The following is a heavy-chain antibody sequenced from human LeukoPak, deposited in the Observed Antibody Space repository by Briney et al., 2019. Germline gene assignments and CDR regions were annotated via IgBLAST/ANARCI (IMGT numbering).Heavy chain of an antibody. CDR2: IRSKAYGGTT. V-gene: IGHV3-49*03. CDR1: GFTFSDYY. J-gene: IGHJ4*02. D-gene: IGHD5-18*01. Sequence: GGSLGLSCAASGFTFSDYYMSWIRRAPGKGLEWVGFIRSKAYGGTTESAASVKGRFTISRDDSKSIAYLQMNSLKTEDTAVYYCTKTRGYSYGYADYWGQGTLVTVSS. CDR3: TKTRGYSYGYADY.